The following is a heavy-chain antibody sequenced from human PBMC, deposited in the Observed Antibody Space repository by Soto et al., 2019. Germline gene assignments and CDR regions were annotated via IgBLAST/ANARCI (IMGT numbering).Heavy chain of an antibody. D-gene: IGHD2-2*01. J-gene: IGHJ6*02. V-gene: IGHV3-33*01. CDR2: IWYDGSNK. CDR3: ARDSRYESPPRGMDV. CDR1: GFTFSSSG. Sequence: QVQLVESGGGVVQPGRSLRLSCAASGFTFSSSGMHWVRQDPGKGLEWVAVIWYDGSNKYYADSVKGRLTISRANSKNALYLQMNSLRAEDTAVYYCARDSRYESPPRGMDVWGQGTTVTVSS.